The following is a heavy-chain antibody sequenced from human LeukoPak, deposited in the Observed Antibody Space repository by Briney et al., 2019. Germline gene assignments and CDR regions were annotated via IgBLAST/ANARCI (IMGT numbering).Heavy chain of an antibody. V-gene: IGHV3-33*08. CDR3: ARGTGTYFYRMDV. D-gene: IGHD7-27*01. Sequence: GGSLRLSCAASGFTFSSYSMNWVRQAPGKGLEWVAIMWYDGGNKHYAGSVKGRFTISRDNSKNTLYLQMNSLRAEDTAVYYCARGTGTYFYRMDVWGQGTTVTVSS. CDR2: MWYDGGNK. J-gene: IGHJ6*02. CDR1: GFTFSSYS.